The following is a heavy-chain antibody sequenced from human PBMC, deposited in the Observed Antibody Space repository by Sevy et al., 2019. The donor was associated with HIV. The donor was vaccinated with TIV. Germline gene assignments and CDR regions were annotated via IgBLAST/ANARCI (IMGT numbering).Heavy chain of an antibody. CDR2: ISDDGSDK. Sequence: GGSLRLSCVADEFSFSRHGMHWARQAPGKGLEWVAVISDDGSDKEYAESVKGRFTVSRDNSKDTVYLQMNRLRLDDTAVYYCANSRGRYEGSSWLYYYYIMDVWGQGTTVTVSS. D-gene: IGHD6-13*01. J-gene: IGHJ6*02. V-gene: IGHV3-30*18. CDR3: ANSRGRYEGSSWLYYYYIMDV. CDR1: EFSFSRHG.